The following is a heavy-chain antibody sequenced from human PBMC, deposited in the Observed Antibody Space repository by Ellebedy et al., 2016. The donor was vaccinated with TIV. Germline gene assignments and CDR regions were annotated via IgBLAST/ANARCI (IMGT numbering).Heavy chain of an antibody. V-gene: IGHV3-21*01. CDR3: ARDIVVVPAARRPYYYSGMDV. CDR2: ISSSSSYI. Sequence: GESLKISCAASGFTFSTYSMNWVRQAPGKGLEWVSSISSSSSYIYYADSVKGRFTISRDNAKNSLFLHLNSLRAEDTAVYYCARDIVVVPAARRPYYYSGMDVWGQGTTVTVSS. J-gene: IGHJ6*02. CDR1: GFTFSTYS. D-gene: IGHD2-2*01.